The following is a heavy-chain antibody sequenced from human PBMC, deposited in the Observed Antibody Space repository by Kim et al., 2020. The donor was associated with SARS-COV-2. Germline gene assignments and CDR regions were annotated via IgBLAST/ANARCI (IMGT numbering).Heavy chain of an antibody. Sequence: YNPYLKSRVTISVDKSKNQFSLKLSSVTAADTAVYYCARDGSGSPYYFDYWGQGTLVTVSS. CDR3: ARDGSGSPYYFDY. J-gene: IGHJ4*02. D-gene: IGHD3-10*01. V-gene: IGHV4-4*02.